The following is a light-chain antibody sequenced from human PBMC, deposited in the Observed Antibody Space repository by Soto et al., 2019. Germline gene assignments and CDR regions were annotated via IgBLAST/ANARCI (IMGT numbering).Light chain of an antibody. CDR2: DAS. CDR1: QSVSSY. CDR3: QQRSNWPPVT. Sequence: EIVLTQSPATLSLSPGERATLSCRASQSVSSYLAWYQQKPGQAPRLLIYDASNRATGIPARFSGSGSGTDFTLTICSVEPEDVAIYYCQQRSNWPPVTFGGGTKVDIK. V-gene: IGKV3-11*01. J-gene: IGKJ4*01.